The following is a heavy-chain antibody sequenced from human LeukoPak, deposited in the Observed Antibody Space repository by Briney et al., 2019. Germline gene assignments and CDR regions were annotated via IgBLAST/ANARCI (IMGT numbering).Heavy chain of an antibody. D-gene: IGHD4-23*01. CDR3: ARDKAVTTEVTQHFQH. J-gene: IGHJ1*01. CDR2: IIPVFGTT. CDR1: GGTFSSYA. Sequence: GASVKVSCKASGGTFSSYAISWVRQAPGQGLEWMGGIIPVFGTTKYAQKFQGRVTITADESTSTAYMELSSLRSEDTAVYYCARDKAVTTEVTQHFQHWGQGTLVTVSS. V-gene: IGHV1-69*13.